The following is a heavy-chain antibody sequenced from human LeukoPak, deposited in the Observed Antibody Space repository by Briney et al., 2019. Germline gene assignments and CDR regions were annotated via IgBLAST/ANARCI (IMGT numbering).Heavy chain of an antibody. Sequence: ASVKVSCKASGYTFTSYAMNWVRQAPGQGLEWMGWINPNSGGTNYAQKFQGRVTMTRDTSISTAYMELSRLRSDDTAVYYCARALRGYSGYFDSWGQGTPVTVSS. J-gene: IGHJ4*02. CDR2: INPNSGGT. V-gene: IGHV1-2*02. CDR1: GYTFTSYA. D-gene: IGHD5-12*01. CDR3: ARALRGYSGYFDS.